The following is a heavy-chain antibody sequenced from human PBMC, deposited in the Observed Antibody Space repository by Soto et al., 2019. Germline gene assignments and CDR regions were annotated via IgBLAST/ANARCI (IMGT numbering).Heavy chain of an antibody. CDR1: GFTFSNAC. V-gene: IGHV3-15*01. D-gene: IGHD1-26*01. J-gene: IGHJ4*02. CDR2: IKRKTDGGTT. CDR3: TARRRIVGTRMYIY. Sequence: GGSLRLSCAASGFTFSNACMSWVRQAPGKGLEWVGLIKRKTDGGTTDYAAPVKGRFTTSRKDSKNTLYLKMNSRKTEDRAVIYGTARRRIVGTRMYIYWGKGPLFTVS.